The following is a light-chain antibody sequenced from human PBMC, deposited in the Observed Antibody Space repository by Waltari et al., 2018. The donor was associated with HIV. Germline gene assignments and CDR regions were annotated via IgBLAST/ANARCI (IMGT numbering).Light chain of an antibody. V-gene: IGLV8-61*01. J-gene: IGLJ3*02. Sequence: QTVVTQEPSVSVSPGGTVTLTCGLSSGSVSTFYYPSWYQQTPGHAPLPLIYNTNTRSPGGPDRFPGSILGNKAALTVTGAHADDESDYYCVLYMDRGIWMFVGGTKLTVL. CDR2: NTN. CDR1: SGSVSTFYY. CDR3: VLYMDRGIWM.